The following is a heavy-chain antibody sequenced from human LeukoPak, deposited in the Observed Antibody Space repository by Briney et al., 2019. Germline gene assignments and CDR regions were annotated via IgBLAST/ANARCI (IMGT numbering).Heavy chain of an antibody. J-gene: IGHJ4*02. V-gene: IGHV1-2*06. CDR1: GYTFTGYY. CDR3: ARVSDYVWGSYPPDY. D-gene: IGHD3-16*01. CDR2: INPNSGGT. Sequence: GASVKVSCKASGYTFTGYYMHWVRQAPGQGLEWMGRINPNSGGTNYAQKFQGRVTMTRDTSISTAYMELSRLRSDDTAVYYCARVSDYVWGSYPPDYWGQGTLVTVSS.